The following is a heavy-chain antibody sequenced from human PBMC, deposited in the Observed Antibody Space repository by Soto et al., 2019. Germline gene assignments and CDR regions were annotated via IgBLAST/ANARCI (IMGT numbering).Heavy chain of an antibody. D-gene: IGHD3-10*01. J-gene: IGHJ6*02. CDR2: VHHSWGS. CDR3: ARQGFGPLHGLVDV. CDR1: GGSISSYY. V-gene: IGHV4-59*08. Sequence: QVQLQESGPGLVKPSETLSLSCTVSGGSISSYYWSWFRQSPGKRMEWIGYVHHSWGSSYNPSLQSRVAVSLYTTKSQFTLKCTSVTATDTAVYYCARQGFGPLHGLVDVWGQGTTVTVSS.